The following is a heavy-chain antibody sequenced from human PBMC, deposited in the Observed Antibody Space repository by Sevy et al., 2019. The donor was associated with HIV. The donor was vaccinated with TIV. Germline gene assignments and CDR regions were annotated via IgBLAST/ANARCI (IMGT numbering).Heavy chain of an antibody. Sequence: GGSLRLSCAASGFTFSSYGMHWVRQAPGKGLEWVAVIWYDGSSKYYADSVKGRFTISRDNSKNTLCLQMNSLRAEDTDVYYCARDRTIFGVVSYYYYGMDVWGQGTTVTVSS. V-gene: IGHV3-33*01. CDR3: ARDRTIFGVVSYYYYGMDV. CDR1: GFTFSSYG. D-gene: IGHD3-3*01. CDR2: IWYDGSSK. J-gene: IGHJ6*02.